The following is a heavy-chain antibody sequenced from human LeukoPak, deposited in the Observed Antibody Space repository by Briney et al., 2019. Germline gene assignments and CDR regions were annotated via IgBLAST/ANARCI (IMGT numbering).Heavy chain of an antibody. V-gene: IGHV3-7*01. Sequence: PGGSLRLSCAASGFTFSSYWMNWVRQAPGKGLEWVANIEQDGSQKHYVDSVKGRFTISRDNAKNSVYLQMNSLRAEDTAVYYCAKPYYGSGSYWPSWGQGTLVTVSS. J-gene: IGHJ5*02. CDR3: AKPYYGSGSYWPS. D-gene: IGHD3-10*01. CDR1: GFTFSSYW. CDR2: IEQDGSQK.